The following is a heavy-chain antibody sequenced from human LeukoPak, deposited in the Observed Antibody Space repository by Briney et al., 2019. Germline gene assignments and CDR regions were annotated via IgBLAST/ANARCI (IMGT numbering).Heavy chain of an antibody. Sequence: PGGSLRLSCAASGFTFSSYAMTWVRQAPGKGLEWVSAISVSGGSTYYADSVKGRFTISRDNSKNTLSLQMHSLRAEGTAVYYCANKATLGDYYYYMDVWGTGTTVTVSS. CDR2: ISVSGGST. J-gene: IGHJ6*03. CDR1: GFTFSSYA. D-gene: IGHD3-3*02. V-gene: IGHV3-23*01. CDR3: ANKATLGDYYYYMDV.